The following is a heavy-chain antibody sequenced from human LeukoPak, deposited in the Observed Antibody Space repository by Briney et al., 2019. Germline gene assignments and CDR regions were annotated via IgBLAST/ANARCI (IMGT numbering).Heavy chain of an antibody. CDR2: IYYSGST. Sequence: PSETLSLTCTVSGGSISSYYWSWIRQPPGKGLEWIGYIYYSGSTNYNPSLKSRVTISVDTSKNQSSLKLSSVTAADTAVYYCARVGGYSYGLFDYWGQGTLVTVSS. CDR1: GGSISSYY. J-gene: IGHJ4*02. D-gene: IGHD5-18*01. CDR3: ARVGGYSYGLFDY. V-gene: IGHV4-59*01.